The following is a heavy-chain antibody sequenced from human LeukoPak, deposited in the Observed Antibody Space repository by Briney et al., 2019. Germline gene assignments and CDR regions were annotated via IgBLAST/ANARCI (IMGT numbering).Heavy chain of an antibody. J-gene: IGHJ3*01. CDR2: IWPDGSDK. V-gene: IGHV3-7*01. D-gene: IGHD1-26*01. CDR3: VKTGGGF. Sequence: GGSLRLSCAASGLTYSNYWMSWVRQAPGKVLEWVATIWPDGSDKHYVDSVKGRFTISRDNAKNSLLLQMSNLRADDTALYYCVKTGGGFWGRGTMVIVSS. CDR1: GLTYSNYW.